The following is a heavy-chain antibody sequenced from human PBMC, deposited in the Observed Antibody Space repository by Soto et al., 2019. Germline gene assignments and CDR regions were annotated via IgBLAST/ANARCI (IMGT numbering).Heavy chain of an antibody. Sequence: QVQLVQSGAEVKKPGSSVKVSCKASGGTFSSYTISWVRQAPGQGLEWMGRIIPILGIANYAQKFQGRVTITADKSTSTAYMERSSLRSEDTAVYYCARGPAAPSPNYYYYGMDVWGQGTTVTVSS. J-gene: IGHJ6*02. CDR3: ARGPAAPSPNYYYYGMDV. CDR1: GGTFSSYT. V-gene: IGHV1-69*02. D-gene: IGHD2-15*01. CDR2: IIPILGIA.